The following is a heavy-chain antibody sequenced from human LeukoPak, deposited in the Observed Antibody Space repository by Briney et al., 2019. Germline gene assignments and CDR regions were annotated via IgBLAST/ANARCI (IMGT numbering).Heavy chain of an antibody. V-gene: IGHV1-2*02. CDR3: ARGFNRQLLVRCY. CDR2: INPNSGGT. CDR1: GYTFTGYY. D-gene: IGHD6-13*01. Sequence: ASVKVSCKASGYTFTGYYMHWVRQAPGQGLEWMGWINPNSGGTNYAQKFQGRVTMTRDTSISTAYMELTRLRSDDTAVYYCARGFNRQLLVRCYWGQGTLVCVSS. J-gene: IGHJ4*02.